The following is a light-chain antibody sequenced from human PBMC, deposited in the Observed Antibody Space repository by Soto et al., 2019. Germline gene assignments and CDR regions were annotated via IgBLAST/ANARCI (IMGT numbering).Light chain of an antibody. CDR1: NIGSKS. CDR3: QVRV. J-gene: IGLJ2*01. CDR2: YDS. V-gene: IGLV3-21*01. Sequence: SYELTQPPSVSVAPGKTARITCGGNNIGSKSVHWYQQKPGQAPVLVIYYDSDRPSGIPERFSGSNSGNTATLTISRVEAGDEADYDCQVRVFGGGTKLTVL.